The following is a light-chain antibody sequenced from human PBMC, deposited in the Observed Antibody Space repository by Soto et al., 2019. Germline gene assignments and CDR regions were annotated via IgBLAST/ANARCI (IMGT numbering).Light chain of an antibody. Sequence: DIQMTQSPSTLSASVGDRVTITCRASQSISRWLAWYQQKPGKVPNLLIYAASTLQSGVPSRFSGSGSGADFTLTISRLEPEDFAVYFCHQYGNSPPGTFGQGTRLEIK. CDR1: QSISRW. J-gene: IGKJ5*01. CDR3: HQYGNSPPGT. V-gene: IGKV1-27*01. CDR2: AAS.